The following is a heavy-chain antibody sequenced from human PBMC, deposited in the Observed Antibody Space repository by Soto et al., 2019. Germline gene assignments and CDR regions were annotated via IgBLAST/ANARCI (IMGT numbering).Heavy chain of an antibody. CDR3: ARSRLRFLEWLPPSD. CDR1: GFTFSSYS. Sequence: LRLSCAASGFTFSSYSMNWVRQAPGKGLEWVSSISSSSSYIYYADSVKGRFTISRDNAKNSLYLQMNSLRAEDTAVYYCARSRLRFLEWLPPSDWGQGTLVTVS. V-gene: IGHV3-21*01. CDR2: ISSSSSYI. J-gene: IGHJ4*02. D-gene: IGHD3-3*01.